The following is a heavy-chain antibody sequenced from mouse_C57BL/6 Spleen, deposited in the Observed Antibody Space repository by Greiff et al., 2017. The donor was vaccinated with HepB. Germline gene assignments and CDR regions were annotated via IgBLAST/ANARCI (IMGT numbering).Heavy chain of an antibody. CDR2: ISSGGSYT. CDR3: ARLGHNSNGDWYFDV. V-gene: IGHV5-6*01. Sequence: EVHLVESGGDLVKPGGSLKLSCAASGFTFSSYGMSWVRQTPDKRLEWVATISSGGSYTYYPDSVKGRFTISRDNAKNTLYLQMSSLKSEDTAMYYCARLGHNSNGDWYFDVWGTGTTVTVSS. CDR1: GFTFSSYG. D-gene: IGHD2-5*01. J-gene: IGHJ1*03.